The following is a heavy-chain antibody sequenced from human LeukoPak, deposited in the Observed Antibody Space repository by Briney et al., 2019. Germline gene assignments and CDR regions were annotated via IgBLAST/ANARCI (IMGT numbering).Heavy chain of an antibody. CDR1: GFTFSDYA. Sequence: GGSLRLSCAASGFTFSDYAMTWVRQAPGKGLESVSIISSGGAGTYYADSVKGRFTISRDNSKNTLYLQMKSLRAEDTAVYYCARTDETAPAEDFQHWGQGTLVTVSS. D-gene: IGHD2-21*02. J-gene: IGHJ1*01. CDR2: ISSGGAGT. V-gene: IGHV3-23*01. CDR3: ARTDETAPAEDFQH.